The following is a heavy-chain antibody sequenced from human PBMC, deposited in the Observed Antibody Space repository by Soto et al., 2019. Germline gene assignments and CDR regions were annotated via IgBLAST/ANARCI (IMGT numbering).Heavy chain of an antibody. J-gene: IGHJ4*02. Sequence: QVQLVESGGGVVQPGRSLRLSCAASGFTFSSYAMHWVRQAPGKGLEWVAVISYDGSNKYYADSVKGRFTISRDNSKNTLDLQMNSLRAEDTAVYYCAGSNYYGSGSMGYWGQGTLVTVSS. CDR2: ISYDGSNK. D-gene: IGHD3-10*01. CDR3: AGSNYYGSGSMGY. V-gene: IGHV3-30-3*01. CDR1: GFTFSSYA.